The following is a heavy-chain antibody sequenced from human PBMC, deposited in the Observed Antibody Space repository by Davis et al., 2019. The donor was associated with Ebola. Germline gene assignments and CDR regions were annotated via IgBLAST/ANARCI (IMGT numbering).Heavy chain of an antibody. J-gene: IGHJ4*02. Sequence: PSETLSLTCSVSGGAVSSGGYFWAWIRQPPGKGLEWIGYIYSSGGTSLSPSLVSRVTILRDTSKNQFSLNLRFLTAADTAVYYCARVGDFQGAYWGQGALVTVSS. CDR3: ARVGDFQGAY. CDR2: IYSSGGT. V-gene: IGHV4-61*08. CDR1: GGAVSSGGYF. D-gene: IGHD3-10*01.